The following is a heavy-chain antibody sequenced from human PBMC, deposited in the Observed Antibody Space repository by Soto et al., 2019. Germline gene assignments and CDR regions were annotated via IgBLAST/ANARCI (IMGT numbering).Heavy chain of an antibody. J-gene: IGHJ4*02. Sequence: SETLSLPCTVSGGSISSSSYYWGWIRQPPGKGLEWIGSIYYSGSTYYNPSLKSRVTISVDTSKNQFSLKLSSVTAADTAVYYCARTRVTATPIFWGQGTLVTVSS. CDR1: GGSISSSSYY. D-gene: IGHD5-18*01. V-gene: IGHV4-39*01. CDR2: IYYSGST. CDR3: ARTRVTATPIF.